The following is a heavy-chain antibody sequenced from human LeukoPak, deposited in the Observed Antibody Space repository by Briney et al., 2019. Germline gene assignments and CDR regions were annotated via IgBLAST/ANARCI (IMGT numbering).Heavy chain of an antibody. CDR3: AKSGSSSWFLDY. Sequence: PGGSLRLSCAASGFTFSTYAMSWVRQAPGRGLEWVSAISGSGDGDSGGITYYADSVKGRFTISRDNSKNTLYLQMNSLRAEDTAVYYCAKSGSSSWFLDYWGQGALVTVSS. D-gene: IGHD6-13*01. V-gene: IGHV3-23*01. J-gene: IGHJ4*02. CDR2: ISGSGDGDSGGIT. CDR1: GFTFSTYA.